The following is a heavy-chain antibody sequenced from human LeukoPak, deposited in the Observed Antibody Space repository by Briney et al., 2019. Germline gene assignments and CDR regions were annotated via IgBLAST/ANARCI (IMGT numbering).Heavy chain of an antibody. CDR1: GGTFSSYA. D-gene: IGHD1-26*01. Sequence: SVKVSCKASGGTFSSYAISWVRQAPGQGLEWMGGIIPIFGTANYAQKFQGRVTIAAGESTSTAYMELSSLRSEDTAVYYCAATSYGHYWGQGTLVTVSS. CDR3: AATSYGHY. V-gene: IGHV1-69*13. CDR2: IIPIFGTA. J-gene: IGHJ4*02.